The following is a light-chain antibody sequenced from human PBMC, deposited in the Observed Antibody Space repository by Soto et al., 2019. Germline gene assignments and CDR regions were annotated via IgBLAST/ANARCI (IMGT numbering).Light chain of an antibody. Sequence: QSALTQPASVSGSPGQSITISCTGTSSDVGAYNYVSWYQQHPGKVPKLMIYGVSYRPSGVSNRFSGSKSGNTASLTIAGLQAEDEADYYCASYASSNPLICGGGTKVTVL. CDR1: SSDVGAYNY. V-gene: IGLV2-14*01. CDR2: GVS. J-gene: IGLJ2*01. CDR3: ASYASSNPLI.